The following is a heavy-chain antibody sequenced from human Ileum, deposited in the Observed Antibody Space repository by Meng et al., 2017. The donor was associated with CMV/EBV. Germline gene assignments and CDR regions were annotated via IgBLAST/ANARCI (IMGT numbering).Heavy chain of an antibody. D-gene: IGHD2/OR15-2a*01. Sequence: GYTFTNYHIHWVRQAPGQGLEWLGIINPSGGGTASAQKFQAKITMTRDTSTDTVYMALRNLGTEDTAVYFCARDLSSDTTSYYTPDYWGQGTLVTVSS. V-gene: IGHV1-46*01. J-gene: IGHJ4*02. CDR2: INPSGGGT. CDR1: GYTFTNYH. CDR3: ARDLSSDTTSYYTPDY.